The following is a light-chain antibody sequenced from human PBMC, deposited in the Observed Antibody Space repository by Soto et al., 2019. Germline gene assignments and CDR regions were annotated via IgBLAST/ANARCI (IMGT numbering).Light chain of an antibody. CDR3: QQFGSSIPHT. Sequence: MMTKSPGTLSFTKGERATISCRASHVIGSRYSAWYHQKSGQAPRLLIYGASSRATGIPDRFSGSGSGTDFTLTISRLEPEDSGVYYCQQFGSSIPHTFGQGRLPEI. J-gene: IGKJ5*01. V-gene: IGKV3-20*01. CDR1: HVIGSRY. CDR2: GAS.